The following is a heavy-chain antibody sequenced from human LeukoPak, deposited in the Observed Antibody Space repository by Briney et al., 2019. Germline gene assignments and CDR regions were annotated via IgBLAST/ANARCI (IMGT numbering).Heavy chain of an antibody. Sequence: PSETLSLTCTVSGGSISSYYWSWIRQPPGKGLGGIGYIYYSESTNYNPSLKSRVTISVDTSKNQFSLKLSSVTAADTAVYYCARAVAAHNYYYYYYMDVWGKGTTVTVSS. CDR2: IYYSEST. V-gene: IGHV4-59*01. CDR1: GGSISSYY. D-gene: IGHD2-15*01. CDR3: ARAVAAHNYYYYYYMDV. J-gene: IGHJ6*03.